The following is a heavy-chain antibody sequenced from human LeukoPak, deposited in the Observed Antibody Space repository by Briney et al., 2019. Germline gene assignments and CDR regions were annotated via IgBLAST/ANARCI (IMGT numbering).Heavy chain of an antibody. Sequence: SETLSLTCTVSGGSLSSHYWSWIRQPPGKGLGWIGYIYYSGTTNYNPSLKSRVTISVDTSKNQFSLKLSSVTAADTAVYYCARGAGGWLQLVLPFDYWGQGTLVTVSS. V-gene: IGHV4-59*11. CDR1: GGSLSSHY. D-gene: IGHD5-12*01. CDR3: ARGAGGWLQLVLPFDY. CDR2: IYYSGTT. J-gene: IGHJ4*02.